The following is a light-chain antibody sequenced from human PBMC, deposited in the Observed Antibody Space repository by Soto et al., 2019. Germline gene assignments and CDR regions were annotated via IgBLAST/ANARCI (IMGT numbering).Light chain of an antibody. J-gene: IGLJ2*01. V-gene: IGLV1-44*01. CDR2: SNN. Sequence: QSALTQPPSLSGTPGQRVTISCSGSSSNIGTNTVSWHQQVPGAAPKLLIWSNNQRPSGVPDRFSGSKSGTSASLAISGLQSEDEADYYCAAWDDSLKALVFGGGTKLTVL. CDR3: AAWDDSLKALV. CDR1: SSNIGTNT.